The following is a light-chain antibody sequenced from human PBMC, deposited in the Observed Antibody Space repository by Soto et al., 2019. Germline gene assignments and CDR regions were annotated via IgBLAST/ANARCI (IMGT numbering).Light chain of an antibody. CDR1: QGISSY. CDR2: AAS. Sequence: DIQLTQSPSFLSASVGDRVTITCRASQGISSYLAWFQHKPGRAPKLLIYAASTLQSGVPSRFSGSGSGTEFTLTISSLQPEYFATYYCLQLIRYPRTFGQGTKVEIK. J-gene: IGKJ1*01. V-gene: IGKV1-9*01. CDR3: LQLIRYPRT.